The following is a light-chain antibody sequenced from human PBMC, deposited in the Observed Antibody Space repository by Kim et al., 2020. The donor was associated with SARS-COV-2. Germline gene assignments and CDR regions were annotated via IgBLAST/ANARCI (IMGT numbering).Light chain of an antibody. J-gene: IGLJ2*01. V-gene: IGLV1-40*01. CDR1: SSNIAAGYR. CDR2: RIC. Sequence: QWLTISCAVRSSNIAAGYRVPWDLLFAGTSPELLVLRICVPPSGVPDRLSGTKSGSWASLTSPGLQAEDGADYYCQAYDGSLTVVVFGGGTQLTVL. CDR3: QAYDGSLTVVV.